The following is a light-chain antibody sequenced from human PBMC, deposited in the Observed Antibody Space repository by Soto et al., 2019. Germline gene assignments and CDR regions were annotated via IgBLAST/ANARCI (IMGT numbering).Light chain of an antibody. CDR2: EGS. V-gene: IGLV1-44*01. CDR1: SSNIGSNT. Sequence: QSVLTQPPSASGTPGQRVTISCSGSSSNIGSNTVNWYQQLPGTAPKLMIYEGSKRPSGVSNRFSGSKSGNTASLTISGLQAEDEADYYCCSYAGSSTVFGTGTKLTVL. J-gene: IGLJ1*01. CDR3: CSYAGSSTV.